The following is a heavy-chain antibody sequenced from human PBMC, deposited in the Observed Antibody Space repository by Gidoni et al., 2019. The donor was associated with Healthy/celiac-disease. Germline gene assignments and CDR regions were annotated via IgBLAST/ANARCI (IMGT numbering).Heavy chain of an antibody. Sequence: QLQLQESGSGLVKPSQTLSRTCAVSGGSISSGGYSWSWIRQPPGKGLEWIGYIYHSGSTYYNPSLKSRVTIAVDRSKNQFSLKLSSVTAADTAVYYCARAGSSGYLPWFDPWGQGTLVTVSS. J-gene: IGHJ5*02. CDR2: IYHSGST. D-gene: IGHD3-22*01. CDR3: ARAGSSGYLPWFDP. V-gene: IGHV4-30-2*01. CDR1: GGSISSGGYS.